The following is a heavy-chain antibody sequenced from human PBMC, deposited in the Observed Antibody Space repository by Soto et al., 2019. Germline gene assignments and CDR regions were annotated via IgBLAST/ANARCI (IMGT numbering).Heavy chain of an antibody. Sequence: SETLSLTCAVSGGSISSVCYSWSWIRQPPGKGLEWIGYIYHSGSPYYNPSLKSRVTISVDRSKNQFSLTLSSVTAADTAVYYCARVPDDWGQGTLVTVS. CDR2: IYHSGSP. V-gene: IGHV4-30-2*01. CDR1: GGSISSVCYS. J-gene: IGHJ4*02. CDR3: ARVPDD.